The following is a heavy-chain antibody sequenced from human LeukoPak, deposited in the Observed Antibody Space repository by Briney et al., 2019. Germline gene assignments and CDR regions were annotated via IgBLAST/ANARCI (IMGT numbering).Heavy chain of an antibody. D-gene: IGHD3-10*01. J-gene: IGHJ3*02. CDR2: IRSSSSTI. Sequence: GGSLRLSCAASGFSFSSYSMNWVRQAPGKGLEWVAYIRSSSSTIYYADSVKGRFTISRDNAMNSLHLQMDSLGAEDTAVYSCARSRYYGSGSPDAFDSWGHGTMVTVSS. CDR1: GFSFSSYS. CDR3: ARSRYYGSGSPDAFDS. V-gene: IGHV3-48*04.